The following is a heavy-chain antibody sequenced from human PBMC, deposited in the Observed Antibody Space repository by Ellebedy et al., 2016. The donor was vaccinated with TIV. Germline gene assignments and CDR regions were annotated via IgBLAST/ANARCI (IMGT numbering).Heavy chain of an antibody. CDR1: GFTFSSYS. CDR2: ISSASSTI. J-gene: IGHJ4*02. Sequence: GGSLRLSCAASGFTFSSYSMNWVRQAPGEGLEWVSYISSASSTIYYADSVKGRFTISRDNSENTLFLQMSSLKTEDTALYYCADDNDNWGQGTLVTVSS. D-gene: IGHD1-1*01. V-gene: IGHV3-48*01. CDR3: ADDNDN.